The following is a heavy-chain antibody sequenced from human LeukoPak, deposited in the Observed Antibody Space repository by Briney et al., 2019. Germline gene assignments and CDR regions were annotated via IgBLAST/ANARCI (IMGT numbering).Heavy chain of an antibody. CDR2: IYYSGST. CDR3: ARRHQYCSSTSCSPSAFDI. CDR1: GGSISSSSYY. D-gene: IGHD2-2*01. V-gene: IGHV4-39*01. J-gene: IGHJ3*02. Sequence: PSETLSLTCTVSGGSISSSSYYWGWIRQPPGKGLEWIGSIYYSGSTYYNPSLKSRVTISVDTSKNQFSLKLSSVTAADTAVYYCARRHQYCSSTSCSPSAFDIWGQGTMVTVSS.